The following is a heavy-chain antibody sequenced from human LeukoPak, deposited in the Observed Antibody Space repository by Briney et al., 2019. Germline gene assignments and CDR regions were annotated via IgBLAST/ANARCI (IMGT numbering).Heavy chain of an antibody. J-gene: IGHJ3*02. D-gene: IGHD5-24*01. CDR3: ARGLLDGYTHPAAFDI. V-gene: IGHV4-59*01. Sequence: PSETLSLTCTVSGGSISSYYWSWTRQPPGKGLEWIGYIYYSGSTNYNPPLKSRVTISVDTSKNQFSLKLSSVTAADTAVYYCARGLLDGYTHPAAFDIWGQGTMVPVSS. CDR1: GGSISSYY. CDR2: IYYSGST.